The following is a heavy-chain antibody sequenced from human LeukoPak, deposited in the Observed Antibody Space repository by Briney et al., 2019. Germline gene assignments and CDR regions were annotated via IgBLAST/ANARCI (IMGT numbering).Heavy chain of an antibody. D-gene: IGHD4/OR15-4a*01. CDR1: GFTFSSSW. CDR2: IKQDGSEK. CDR3: VRHLTYFDY. Sequence: GGSLRLSCAASGFTFSSSWMSWVRQAPGKGLEWVANIKQDGSEKYYVDSVEGRFSISRDNAKNSLYLQMNSLRAEDTAVYYCVRHLTYFDYWGQGTLVTVSS. V-gene: IGHV3-7*01. J-gene: IGHJ4*02.